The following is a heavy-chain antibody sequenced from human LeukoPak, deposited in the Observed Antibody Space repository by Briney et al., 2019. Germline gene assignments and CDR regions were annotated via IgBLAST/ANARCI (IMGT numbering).Heavy chain of an antibody. D-gene: IGHD6-13*01. V-gene: IGHV3-30*02. CDR1: GFTFSSYG. Sequence: PGGSLRLSCAASGFTFSSYGMHWVRQAPGKGLEWAAFIRYDGSNKYYADSVKGRFTISRDNSKNTLYLQMNSLRAEDTAVYYCAKRSWSNQYYYYYYMDVWGKGTTVTVSS. CDR2: IRYDGSNK. J-gene: IGHJ6*03. CDR3: AKRSWSNQYYYYYYMDV.